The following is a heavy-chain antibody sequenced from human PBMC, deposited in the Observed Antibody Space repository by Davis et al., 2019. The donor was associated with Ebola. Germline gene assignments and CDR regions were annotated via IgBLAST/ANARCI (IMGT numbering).Heavy chain of an antibody. CDR3: ARLAPHYYYGMDV. V-gene: IGHV5-51*01. CDR1: GYSFTSYW. J-gene: IGHJ6*02. CDR2: IYPGDSDT. Sequence: KVSYKGSGYSFTSYWIGWVRQMPGKGLEWMGIIYPGDSDTKYSPSFQGQVTISADKSLSTAYLQWSSLKASDTAMYYCARLAPHYYYGMDVWGQGTTVTVSS.